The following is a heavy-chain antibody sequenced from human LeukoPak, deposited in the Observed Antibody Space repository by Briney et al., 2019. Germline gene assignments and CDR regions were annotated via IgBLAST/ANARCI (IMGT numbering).Heavy chain of an antibody. D-gene: IGHD1-26*01. CDR1: GYTFTGYF. J-gene: IGHJ4*02. V-gene: IGHV1-2*02. Sequence: ASVKVSCKASGYTFTGYFMHWVRQAPGQGLEWMGWIDPNSGGTNYAQNFRGRVTMTRDTSISTAYMELNRLTSDDTAVYYCARVRVTGSFGLDLGHWGQGTLVTVSS. CDR3: ARVRVTGSFGLDLGH. CDR2: IDPNSGGT.